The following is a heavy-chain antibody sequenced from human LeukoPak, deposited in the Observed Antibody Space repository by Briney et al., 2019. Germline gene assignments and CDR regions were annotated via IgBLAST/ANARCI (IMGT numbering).Heavy chain of an antibody. CDR1: GFTFRSYG. D-gene: IGHD4-17*01. Sequence: PGGSLRLSCAASGFTFRSYGLHWVRQTPGKGLEWVAVISYDGNNKDYADSAKGRFIISRDNSKNTLYLQMNSLRAEDTAMYYCAKNLGLGDYEGFDYWGQGTLVTVSS. CDR2: ISYDGNNK. J-gene: IGHJ4*02. CDR3: AKNLGLGDYEGFDY. V-gene: IGHV3-30*18.